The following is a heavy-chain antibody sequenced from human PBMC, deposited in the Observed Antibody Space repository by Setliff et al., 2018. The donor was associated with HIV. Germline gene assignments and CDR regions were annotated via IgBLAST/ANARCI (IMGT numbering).Heavy chain of an antibody. Sequence: GGSLRLSCAASGFTFSGFSMNWVRQAPGKGLEWVSYISTSSYTINYADSVKGRFTISRDNAKNSLYLQMNNLRVEDTAVYYCVRDRDWAFDYWGQGILVTVSS. D-gene: IGHD3-9*01. CDR2: ISTSSYTI. J-gene: IGHJ4*02. CDR1: GFTFSGFS. CDR3: VRDRDWAFDY. V-gene: IGHV3-48*01.